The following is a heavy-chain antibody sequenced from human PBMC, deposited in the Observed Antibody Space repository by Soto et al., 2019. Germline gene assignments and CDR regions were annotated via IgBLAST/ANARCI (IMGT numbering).Heavy chain of an antibody. V-gene: IGHV1-46*01. J-gene: IGHJ3*02. Sequence: QVPLVQSGAEVKKPGASVKVSCKASGYTFTSYYMHWVRQAPGQGLEWMGIINPSGGSTSYAQKFPGRVTMTRDTSTSTVYMELSSLRSEDTAVYYCARTAMIVVVTSRAFDIWGQGTMVTVSS. CDR1: GYTFTSYY. CDR3: ARTAMIVVVTSRAFDI. D-gene: IGHD3-22*01. CDR2: INPSGGST.